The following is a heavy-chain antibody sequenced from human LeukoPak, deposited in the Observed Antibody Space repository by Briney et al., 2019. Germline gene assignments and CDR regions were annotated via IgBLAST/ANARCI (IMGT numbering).Heavy chain of an antibody. CDR2: MIPIFGAA. V-gene: IGHV1-69*13. CDR3: ARGRTYCSGGSCTANPYYFDY. Sequence: GASVTVSFKASGYTFTNFDINWVRQAPGQGREGMGGMIPIFGAANYAQKFQGRVTITADESTSTAYMELSSLRSEDTAVYYCARGRTYCSGGSCTANPYYFDYWGQGTLVTVSS. D-gene: IGHD2-15*01. CDR1: GYTFTNFD. J-gene: IGHJ4*02.